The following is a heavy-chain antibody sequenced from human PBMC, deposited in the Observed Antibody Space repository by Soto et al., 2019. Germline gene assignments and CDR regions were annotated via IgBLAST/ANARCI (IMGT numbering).Heavy chain of an antibody. CDR2: INPSGGST. Sequence: GASVNVSCKASGYTFTSYYMHWVRQAPGQGLEWMGIINPSGGSTSYAQKSQGRVTMTRDTSTSTVYMELSSLRSEDTAVYYCARDRGLRSDAFDIWGQGTMVTVS. CDR1: GYTFTSYY. V-gene: IGHV1-46*01. J-gene: IGHJ3*02. D-gene: IGHD3-10*01. CDR3: ARDRGLRSDAFDI.